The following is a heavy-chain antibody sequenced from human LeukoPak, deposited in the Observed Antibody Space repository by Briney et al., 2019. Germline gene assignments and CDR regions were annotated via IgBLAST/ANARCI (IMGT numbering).Heavy chain of an antibody. CDR2: IGTAGDT. V-gene: IGHV3-13*01. J-gene: IGHJ4*02. CDR1: GFTFSSYD. D-gene: IGHD2-15*01. CDR3: VRGPYCSGGSCYGHFDY. Sequence: GGSLRLSCAASGFTFSSYDVYWVRQSTGKGLEWVSAIGTAGDTYYPGSVKGRFTISRENAKNSLYLQMNSLRVGDTAVYYCVRGPYCSGGSCYGHFDYWGQGTLVTASS.